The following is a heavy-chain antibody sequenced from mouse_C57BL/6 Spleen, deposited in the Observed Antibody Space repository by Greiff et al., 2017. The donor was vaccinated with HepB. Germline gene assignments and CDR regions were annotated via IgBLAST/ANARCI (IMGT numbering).Heavy chain of an antibody. D-gene: IGHD3-2*02. CDR3: ARGGSSGSYFDY. J-gene: IGHJ2*01. CDR2: IYPGSGST. CDR1: GYTFTSYW. Sequence: QVQLKESGAELVKPGASVKMSCKASGYTFTSYWITWVKQRPGQGLEWIGDIYPGSGSTNYNEKFKSKATLTVDTSSSTAYMQLSSLTSEDSAVYYCARGGSSGSYFDYWGQGTTLTVSS. V-gene: IGHV1-55*01.